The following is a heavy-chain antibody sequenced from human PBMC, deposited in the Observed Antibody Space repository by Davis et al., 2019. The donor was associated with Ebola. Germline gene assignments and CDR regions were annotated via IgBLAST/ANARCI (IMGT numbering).Heavy chain of an antibody. V-gene: IGHV4-4*02. Sequence: MPSETLSLTCAVSGGSISSSNWWSWVRQPPGKGLEWIGEIYHSGSTNYNPSLKSRVTISVDTSKNQFSLKLSSVTAADTAVYYCARVSGSYYDYWGQGTLVTVSS. CDR1: GGSISSSNW. D-gene: IGHD1-26*01. CDR2: IYHSGST. J-gene: IGHJ4*02. CDR3: ARVSGSYYDY.